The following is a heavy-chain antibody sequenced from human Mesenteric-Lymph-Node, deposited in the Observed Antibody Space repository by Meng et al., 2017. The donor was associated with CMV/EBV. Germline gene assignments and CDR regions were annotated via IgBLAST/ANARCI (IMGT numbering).Heavy chain of an antibody. D-gene: IGHD6-13*01. CDR1: GFTFRNYA. V-gene: IGHV3-23*01. CDR2: ISTTGGTT. J-gene: IGHJ4*02. CDR3: AKDGSSSWNSEGDY. Sequence: GESLKISCAASGFTFRNYAMNWVRQAPGKGLEWVSAISTTGGTTFYADSVEGRFTISRDNSKSTMYLQVNSLRAEDTAVYYCAKDGSSSWNSEGDYWGQGTLVTVSS.